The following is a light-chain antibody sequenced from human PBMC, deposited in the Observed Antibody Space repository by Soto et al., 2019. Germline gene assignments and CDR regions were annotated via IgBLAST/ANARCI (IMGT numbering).Light chain of an antibody. Sequence: QSALTQPASVSGSPGQSITISCAGTIRDVGAYNLVSWYQQYPGRAPQLILYEVRNRPSGVSNRFSGSKSGNTASLTISGLQAEDEADYYCSSYTSSSTVVFGGGTKLTVL. CDR3: SSYTSSSTVV. CDR2: EVR. CDR1: IRDVGAYNL. J-gene: IGLJ2*01. V-gene: IGLV2-14*01.